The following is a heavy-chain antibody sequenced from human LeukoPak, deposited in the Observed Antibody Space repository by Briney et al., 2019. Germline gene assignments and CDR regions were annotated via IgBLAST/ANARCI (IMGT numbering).Heavy chain of an antibody. J-gene: IGHJ6*02. CDR2: IYYSGST. Sequence: SETLSLTCTVSGGSISSYYWSWIRQPPGKGLEWIGYIYYSGSTNYNPSLKSQVTISVDTSKNQFSLKLSSVTAADTAVYYCARVPVRYYYYYGMDVWGQGTTVTVSS. CDR1: GGSISSYY. V-gene: IGHV4-59*01. CDR3: ARVPVRYYYYYGMDV.